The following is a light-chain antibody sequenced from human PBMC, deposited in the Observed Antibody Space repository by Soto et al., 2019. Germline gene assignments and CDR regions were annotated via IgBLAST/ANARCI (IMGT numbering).Light chain of an antibody. J-gene: IGKJ3*01. CDR2: AAS. CDR3: QQSYSTPLT. CDR1: QSISSY. Sequence: DIQMTQSPSSLSASVGDRVTITCRASQSISSYLNWYQQKPGKAPKLLIYAASSLQSGVPSRFSGSGSGTDFNLTISSLQPEDCATYYCQQSYSTPLTFGPGTKVDI. V-gene: IGKV1-39*01.